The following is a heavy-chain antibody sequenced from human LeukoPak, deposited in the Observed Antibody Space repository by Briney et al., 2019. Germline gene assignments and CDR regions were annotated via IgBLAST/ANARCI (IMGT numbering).Heavy chain of an antibody. V-gene: IGHV3-48*04. D-gene: IGHD6-13*01. J-gene: IGHJ4*02. Sequence: GGSLTLSCAASGFTFSAYSMNWVRQAPGKGLEWVSYISSSSTNGFYADSVKGRFTISRDNAKNSLFLQMNSLRAEDTAVYYCTRGIASAGTSNYWGQGTLVTVSS. CDR3: TRGIASAGTSNY. CDR2: ISSSSTNG. CDR1: GFTFSAYS.